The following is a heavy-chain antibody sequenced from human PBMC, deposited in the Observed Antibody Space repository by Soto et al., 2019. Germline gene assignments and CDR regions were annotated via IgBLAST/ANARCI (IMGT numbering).Heavy chain of an antibody. CDR3: AAPRDKYRSGVSWFTYGMDI. CDR1: GFPVSDFA. CDR2: LDGAGGST. Sequence: XVCLRLSSLAPGFPVSDFAMTWFPHVPGRGLEWVASLDGAGGSTYYAESVRGRFSISRDNSQNTLFLQMKRLTVDDTAIYYCAAPRDKYRSGVSWFTYGMDICGQRTTVTVSS. V-gene: IGHV3-23*01. D-gene: IGHD3-10*01. J-gene: IGHJ6*02.